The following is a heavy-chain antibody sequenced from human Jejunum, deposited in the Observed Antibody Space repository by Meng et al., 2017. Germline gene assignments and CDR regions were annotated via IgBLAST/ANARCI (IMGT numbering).Heavy chain of an antibody. CDR2: IAPSGSTI. V-gene: IGHV3-11*01. D-gene: IGHD2-2*01. CDR3: ARGCTRPDY. CDR1: GFPFSDYQ. J-gene: IGHJ4*02. Sequence: VQLCEAGGGLVKPGGSLGLSCAASGFPFSDYQMSWIRQAPGKRLEWVSCIAPSGSTIYYADSVGGRFTFSRDNAKNSLYLQMNSLRVEDTAVYYCARGCTRPDYWGQGTLVTVSS.